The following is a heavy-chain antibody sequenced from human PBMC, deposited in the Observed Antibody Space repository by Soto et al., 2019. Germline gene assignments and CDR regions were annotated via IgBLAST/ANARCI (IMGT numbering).Heavy chain of an antibody. CDR2: ISWNSGSI. CDR1: GFTFDDYA. D-gene: IGHD1-1*01. CDR3: AKLERLCVRSGFDY. V-gene: IGHV3-9*01. J-gene: IGHJ4*02. Sequence: EVQLVESGGGLVQPGRSLRLSCAASGFTFDDYAMHWVRQAPGKCLEWVSGISWNSGSIGYADSVKGRFTISRDNAKNSLYLQMNSLRAEDTGLYYCAKLERLCVRSGFDYWGQGTLVTVSS.